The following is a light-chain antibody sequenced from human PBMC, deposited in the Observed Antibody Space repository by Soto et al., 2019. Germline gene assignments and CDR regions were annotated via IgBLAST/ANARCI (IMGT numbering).Light chain of an antibody. CDR3: SSNVVGTNLKI. CDR2: EVI. Sequence: QSALTQPPSASGSPGQSVTISCTGTYSDVGGSNYVSWYQQHPGKAPKLVINEVIQRPSGVPDRFSGSRSGNTASLTVSRLQAEDEADYYCSSNVVGTNLKIFGGGTKLTVL. V-gene: IGLV2-8*01. CDR1: YSDVGGSNY. J-gene: IGLJ2*01.